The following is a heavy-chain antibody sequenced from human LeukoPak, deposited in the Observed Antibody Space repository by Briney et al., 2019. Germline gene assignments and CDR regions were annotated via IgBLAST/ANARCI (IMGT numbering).Heavy chain of an antibody. J-gene: IGHJ4*02. V-gene: IGHV3-66*01. CDR1: GFTISSSY. CDR3: ARGARGAYFDY. D-gene: IGHD4/OR15-4a*01. Sequence: PGGSLRLSCAASGFTISSSYMSWVRQVPGKGLEWVSCIYGADTIYYADFVKDRFTISRDSNRNILYLQMNILRADDTAVYYCARGARGAYFDYWGQGTLVTVSS. CDR2: IYGADTI.